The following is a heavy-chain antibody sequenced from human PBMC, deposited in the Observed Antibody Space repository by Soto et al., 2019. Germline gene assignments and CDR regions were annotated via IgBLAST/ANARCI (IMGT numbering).Heavy chain of an antibody. CDR3: ARGGVSTRTFDY. Sequence: PGESLKISCKGSGYNFAGYWIAWVRQMPGKGLELMGIIYPSDSDTRYRPSFQGQVTISADKSISSAYLQWSSLRASDTAMYYCARGGVSTRTFDYWGPGPPVTVSS. J-gene: IGHJ4*02. CDR2: IYPSDSDT. V-gene: IGHV5-51*01. CDR1: GYNFAGYW. D-gene: IGHD3-3*01.